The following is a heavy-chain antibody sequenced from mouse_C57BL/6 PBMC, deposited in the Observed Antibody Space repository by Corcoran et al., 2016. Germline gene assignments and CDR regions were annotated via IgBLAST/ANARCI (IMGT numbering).Heavy chain of an antibody. D-gene: IGHD1-1*01. CDR1: GYTFTTYG. CDR2: INTYSGVP. J-gene: IGHJ2*01. CDR3: ARSGRSPFDY. Sequence: QIQLVQSGPELKKPGETVKISCKASGYTFTTYGMSWVKQAPEKGLKWMGWINTYSGVPTYADDFKGRFAFSLETSASTAYLQINNLKNEDTATYFCARSGRSPFDYWGQGTTLTVSS. V-gene: IGHV9-3*01.